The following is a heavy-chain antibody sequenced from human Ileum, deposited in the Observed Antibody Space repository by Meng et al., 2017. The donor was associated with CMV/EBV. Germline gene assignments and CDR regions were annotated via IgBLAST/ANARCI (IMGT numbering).Heavy chain of an antibody. Sequence: QGHLSQSGSELKKPGGSAKVSCKSSGYTFTGYFLHCVRQAPGQGLEGMGLINPNSGGTNYAKKFQGRVTMSRDTSTSTAYMDLSNLRSDDTAMYYCARGDDFGSGRKRYFDLWGRGTLVTVSS. CDR2: INPNSGGT. V-gene: IGHV1-2*02. CDR3: ARGDDFGSGRKRYFDL. CDR1: GYTFTGYF. J-gene: IGHJ2*01. D-gene: IGHD3-3*01.